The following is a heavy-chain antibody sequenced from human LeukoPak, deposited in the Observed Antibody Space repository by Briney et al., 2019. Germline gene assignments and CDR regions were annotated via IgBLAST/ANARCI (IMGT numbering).Heavy chain of an antibody. CDR3: ARDTLDYYDFWSGYSTGDAFDI. Sequence: SETLSLTCTVSGGSISSYYWSWIRQPAGKGLEWIGRIYTSGSTNYNPSLKSRVTMSVDTSKNQFSLKLSSVSAADTAVYYCARDTLDYYDFWSGYSTGDAFDIWGQGTMVTVSS. D-gene: IGHD3-3*01. V-gene: IGHV4-4*07. CDR2: IYTSGST. J-gene: IGHJ3*02. CDR1: GGSISSYY.